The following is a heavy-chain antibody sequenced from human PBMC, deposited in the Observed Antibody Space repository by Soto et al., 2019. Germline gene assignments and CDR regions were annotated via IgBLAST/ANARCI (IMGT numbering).Heavy chain of an antibody. Sequence: PSETPSLTRAVYGGAFRGYYWSWIRQPPGKGLEWIGEINHSGSTNYNPSLKSRVTISVDTSKNQFSLKLSSATAADTAVYYCARGGASRYSYGYYYYYYGMDVWGQGTTVTVSS. V-gene: IGHV4-34*01. CDR2: INHSGST. CDR1: GGAFRGYY. CDR3: ARGGASRYSYGYYYYYYGMDV. J-gene: IGHJ6*02. D-gene: IGHD5-18*01.